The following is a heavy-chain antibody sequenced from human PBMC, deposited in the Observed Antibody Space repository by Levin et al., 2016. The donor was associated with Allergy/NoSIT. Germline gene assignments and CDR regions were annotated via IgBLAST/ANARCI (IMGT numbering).Heavy chain of an antibody. D-gene: IGHD1-1*01. CDR3: ASRSLRVPDAFDI. J-gene: IGHJ3*02. Sequence: VRQMPGKGLEWMGIIYPGDSDTRYSPSFQGQVTISADKSISTAYLQWSSLKASDTAMYYCASRSLRVPDAFDIWGQGTMVTVSS. CDR2: IYPGDSDT. V-gene: IGHV5-51*01.